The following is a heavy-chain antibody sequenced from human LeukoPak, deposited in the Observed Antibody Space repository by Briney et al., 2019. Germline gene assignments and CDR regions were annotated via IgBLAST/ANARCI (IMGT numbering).Heavy chain of an antibody. V-gene: IGHV4-61*05. CDR3: ARGSYYGSGSQGVDY. CDR1: GGSISSSSYY. Sequence: PSETLSLTCTVSGGSISSSSYYWAWIRQPPGKGLEWIGYIYYSGSTNYNPSLKSRVTISVDTSKNQFSLKLSSVTAADTAVYYCARGSYYGSGSQGVDYWGQGTLVTVSS. D-gene: IGHD3-10*01. J-gene: IGHJ4*02. CDR2: IYYSGST.